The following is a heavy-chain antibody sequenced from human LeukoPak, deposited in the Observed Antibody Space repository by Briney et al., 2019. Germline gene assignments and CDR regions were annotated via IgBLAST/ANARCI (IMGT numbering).Heavy chain of an antibody. J-gene: IGHJ6*02. CDR2: ISAYNGNT. D-gene: IGHD3-9*01. V-gene: IGHV1-18*01. Sequence: GASVKVSCTASGYTFPSYGLSWVRQAPGQGLEWMGWISAYNGNTNYAQKVQGRVTMTTDTATSTAYMELRSLRSDDTAVYYCARDILTGYLGIYYYGMDVWGQGTTVTVSS. CDR3: ARDILTGYLGIYYYGMDV. CDR1: GYTFPSYG.